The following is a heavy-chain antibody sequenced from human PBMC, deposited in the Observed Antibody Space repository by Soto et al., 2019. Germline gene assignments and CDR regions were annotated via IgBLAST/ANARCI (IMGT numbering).Heavy chain of an antibody. D-gene: IGHD3-16*01. J-gene: IGHJ4*02. V-gene: IGHV1-18*01. CDR1: GYNFNTYG. Sequence: QVPLVQSGAEVKRPGASVRVSCKASGYNFNTYGISWVRRAPGQGLEWMGWISAYNGHTDYSQKFQARVTMTTDTSTNTVSMELRGLRSDDTATYYCARGRTWGARDFDYWGQGTLVTVSS. CDR3: ARGRTWGARDFDY. CDR2: ISAYNGHT.